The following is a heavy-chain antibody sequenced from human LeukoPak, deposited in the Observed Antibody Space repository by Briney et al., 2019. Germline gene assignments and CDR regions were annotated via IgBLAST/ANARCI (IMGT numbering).Heavy chain of an antibody. CDR1: GYTFTSYD. Sequence: ASVKVSCKASGYTFTSYDINWERQATGQGLEWMGWMNPNSGNTGYAQKFQGRVTITRNTSISTAYMELSSLRSEDTAVYYCAREVRCSGGSCYSNWFDPWGQGTLVTVSS. V-gene: IGHV1-8*03. CDR2: MNPNSGNT. CDR3: AREVRCSGGSCYSNWFDP. J-gene: IGHJ5*02. D-gene: IGHD2-15*01.